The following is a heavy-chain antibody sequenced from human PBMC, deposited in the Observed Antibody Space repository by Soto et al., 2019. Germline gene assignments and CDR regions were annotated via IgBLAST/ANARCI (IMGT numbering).Heavy chain of an antibody. CDR2: INHSGST. V-gene: IGHV4-34*01. J-gene: IGHJ6*02. CDR1: GGSFRGYY. Sequence: SETLSLTCAVYGGSFRGYYCSWIRQPPGKGLEWIGEINHSGSTNYNPSLKSRVTISVDTSKNQFSLKLSSVTAADTAVYYCARGPRYSRYYYYYYGMDVWGQGTTVTVSS. D-gene: IGHD6-13*01. CDR3: ARGPRYSRYYYYYYGMDV.